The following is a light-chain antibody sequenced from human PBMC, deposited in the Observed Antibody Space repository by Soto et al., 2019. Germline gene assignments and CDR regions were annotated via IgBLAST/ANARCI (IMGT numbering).Light chain of an antibody. V-gene: IGLV4-69*01. Sequence: QPVLTQSPSASASLGASVKLTCTLSSGHSSYAIAWHQQQPEKGPRYLMKLNSDGSHSKGDGIPDRFSGSSSGAERYLTISSLQSEDEADYYCHTWGSGIHVAFGRGTRVTVL. CDR1: SGHSSYA. CDR3: HTWGSGIHVA. J-gene: IGLJ2*01. CDR2: LNSDGSH.